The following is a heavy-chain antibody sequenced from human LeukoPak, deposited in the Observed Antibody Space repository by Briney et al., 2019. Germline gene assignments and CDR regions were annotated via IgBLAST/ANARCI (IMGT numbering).Heavy chain of an antibody. V-gene: IGHV6-1*01. CDR3: TRSDCSSGRCPGFDN. CDR2: TYYRSKWFI. D-gene: IGHD6-19*01. Sequence: SQTLSLTCAISGDSFSSDSVAWNWIRQFPSRGLEWLGRTYYRSKWFINYAPSVKSRIIINPDTPKNQVSLQLNSVTPEDTAVYYCTRSDCSSGRCPGFDNWGQGTLVTVFS. J-gene: IGHJ4*02. CDR1: GDSFSSDSVA.